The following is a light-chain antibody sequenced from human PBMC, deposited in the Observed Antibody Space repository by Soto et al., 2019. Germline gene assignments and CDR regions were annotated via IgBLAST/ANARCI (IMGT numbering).Light chain of an antibody. Sequence: EIVLTQSPGTLSLSPGERATLPCTSSQSVSSHLAWYQQRPRQPPRLLIYGPSSRATGIPDRFSGSGSGTDFTLTISRLEPEDFAVYYCQQYGSSPWTFGQGTKVDI. V-gene: IGKV3-20*01. CDR1: QSVSSH. CDR3: QQYGSSPWT. CDR2: GPS. J-gene: IGKJ1*01.